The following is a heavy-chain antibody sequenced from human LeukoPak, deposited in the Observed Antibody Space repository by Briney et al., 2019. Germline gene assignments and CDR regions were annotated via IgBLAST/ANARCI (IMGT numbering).Heavy chain of an antibody. V-gene: IGHV3-7*01. CDR2: IKEDGSEK. Sequence: GGSLRLSCAASGFAFSTYWMNWVRQAPGKGLEWVANIKEDGSEKDYVDSVKGRFTISRDNAKNSLYLQINSLRAEDTAVYYCAREDNNTCPGYFDLWGRGTLVTVSS. CDR1: GFAFSTYW. D-gene: IGHD1/OR15-1a*01. J-gene: IGHJ2*01. CDR3: AREDNNTCPGYFDL.